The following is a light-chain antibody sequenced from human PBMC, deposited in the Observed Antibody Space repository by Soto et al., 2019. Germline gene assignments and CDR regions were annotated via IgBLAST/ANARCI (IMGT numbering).Light chain of an antibody. CDR3: QQRGNWPLT. CDR2: DAS. Sequence: EIVLTQSPATLSLSPGERATLSCRASQSVSSYLAWYQQKPGQAPRLLIYDASNRATGIPARFSGSGSGTDFDLTINSLEPEDFADYYCQQRGNWPLTFGQGTRLEIK. V-gene: IGKV3-11*01. CDR1: QSVSSY. J-gene: IGKJ5*01.